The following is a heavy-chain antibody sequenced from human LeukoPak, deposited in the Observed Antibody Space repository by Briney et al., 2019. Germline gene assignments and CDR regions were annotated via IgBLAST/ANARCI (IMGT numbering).Heavy chain of an antibody. CDR3: SRWTTVTTFEY. D-gene: IGHD4-17*01. V-gene: IGHV3-49*04. CDR1: GFTFCDYG. CDR2: FTGRTYGGTT. Sequence: GGSLRLSCTASGFTFCDYGMTWVCQAAGKGLEWVGSFTGRTYGGTTEYAAYVRGRFTISIDDSKSIAYLQMNSLTTEDTATYYFSRWTTVTTFEYWGQGTLVAVSS. J-gene: IGHJ4*02.